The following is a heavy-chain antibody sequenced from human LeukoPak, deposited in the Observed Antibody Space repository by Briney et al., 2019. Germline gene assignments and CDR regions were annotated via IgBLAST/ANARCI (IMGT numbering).Heavy chain of an antibody. CDR2: IYYSGST. Sequence: PSETLSLTCTVSGGSISSGDYYWSWLRQPPGQGLVWIGYIYYSGSTYYNPSLKSRVTISVDTSKNQFSLKLSSVTAADTAVYYRARYDYGEYYYYGMDVWGQGTTVTVSS. J-gene: IGHJ6*02. D-gene: IGHD4-17*01. CDR3: ARYDYGEYYYYGMDV. V-gene: IGHV4-30-4*01. CDR1: GGSISSGDYY.